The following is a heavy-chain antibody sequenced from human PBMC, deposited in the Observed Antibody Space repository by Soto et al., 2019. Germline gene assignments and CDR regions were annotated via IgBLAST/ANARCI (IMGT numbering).Heavy chain of an antibody. CDR1: GGSFKSGSYS. D-gene: IGHD3-3*01. V-gene: IGHV4-61*01. CDR2: VYHTGRT. J-gene: IGHJ4*02. Sequence: QVQLQESGPGLVKPSETLSLTCTVSGGSFKSGSYSWSWIRQPPGKGLEWIGYVYHTGRTSYNPSLNSRVSISMDTSKNQSSLNLDSVTAADTAVYFCARDFAYFDSWGQGTLVTVSS. CDR3: ARDFAYFDS.